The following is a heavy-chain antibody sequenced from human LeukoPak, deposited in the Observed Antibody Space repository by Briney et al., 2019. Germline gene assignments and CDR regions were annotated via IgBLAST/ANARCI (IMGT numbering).Heavy chain of an antibody. CDR3: ARDSSSWYADY. V-gene: IGHV4-39*01. CDR1: GGSISSSSYY. J-gene: IGHJ4*02. CDR2: IYYSGST. D-gene: IGHD6-13*01. Sequence: SETLSLTCTVSGGSISSSSYYWGWIRQPPGKGLEWIGSIYYSGSTYYNPSLKSRVTISVDTSKNQFSLKLSSVTAADTAVYYCARDSSSWYADYWGQGTLVTVSS.